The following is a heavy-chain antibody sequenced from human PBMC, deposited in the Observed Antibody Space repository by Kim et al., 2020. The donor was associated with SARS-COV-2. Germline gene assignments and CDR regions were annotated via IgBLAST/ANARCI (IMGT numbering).Heavy chain of an antibody. CDR1: GFSLTTSGVG. CDR3: AHGPPQSRSSSWFYFDY. V-gene: IGHV2-5*02. Sequence: SGPTLVNPTETLTLTCTFSGFSLTTSGVGVGWIRQPPGKALEWLALIYWGDDTHYSPSLTSRLTITKDTSKNQVVLTVTNMDPVDTATYYCAHGPPQSRSSSWFYFDYWGQGTLVTVSS. CDR2: IYWGDDT. J-gene: IGHJ4*02. D-gene: IGHD6-13*01.